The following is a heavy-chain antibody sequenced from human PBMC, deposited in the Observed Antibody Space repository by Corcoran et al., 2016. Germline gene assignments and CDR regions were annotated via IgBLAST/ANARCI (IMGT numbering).Heavy chain of an antibody. V-gene: IGHV3-15*07. D-gene: IGHD3-9*01. CDR2: IKSKTDGGTT. J-gene: IGHJ3*02. Sequence: EVQLVESGGGLVKPGGSLRLSCAASGFTFSNAWMNWVRQAPGKGLEWVGRIKSKTDGGTTDYAAPVKGRFTISRDDSKNTLYLQMKSLKTEDTAVYYCTTVCSDILTGYYNGVDAFDIWGQGTMVTVSS. CDR1: GFTFSNAW. CDR3: TTVCSDILTGYYNGVDAFDI.